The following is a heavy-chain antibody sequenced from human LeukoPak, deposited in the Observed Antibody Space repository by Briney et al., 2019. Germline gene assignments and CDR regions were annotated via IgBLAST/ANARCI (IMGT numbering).Heavy chain of an antibody. D-gene: IGHD3-22*01. CDR1: GFTFSSYW. CDR2: IDIDGSST. CDR3: ARARHCYDSSGYSFWFDY. Sequence: GGSLRLSCAASGFTFSSYWMHWVRQARGKGLVWVSRIDIDGSSTSYADSVKGRFTISRDNAKNTLYLQMNSLRAEDTAIYYCARARHCYDSSGYSFWFDYWGQGTLVTVSS. V-gene: IGHV3-74*01. J-gene: IGHJ4*02.